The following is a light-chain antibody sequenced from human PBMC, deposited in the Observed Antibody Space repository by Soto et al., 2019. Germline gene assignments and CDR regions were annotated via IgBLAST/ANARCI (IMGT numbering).Light chain of an antibody. J-gene: IGLJ2*01. CDR2: DVS. CDR3: SSYTSSSTLV. Sequence: QSALTQPASVSGSPGQSITISCTGSSSDVGFYNYVYWYQQHPGKVPKLMIYDVSNRPSGASNRFSGSKSGNTASLTISGLQAEDEGDYYCSSYTSSSTLVFGGGTKLTVL. CDR1: SSDVGFYNY. V-gene: IGLV2-14*03.